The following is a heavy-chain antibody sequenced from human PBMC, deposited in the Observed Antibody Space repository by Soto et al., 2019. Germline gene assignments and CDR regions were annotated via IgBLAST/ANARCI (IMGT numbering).Heavy chain of an antibody. CDR1: GITVSSYY. CDR3: ARIPYDNSGTIFDY. J-gene: IGHJ4*02. CDR2: IYAGTIT. V-gene: IGHV3-53*01. Sequence: EVQLVESGGGLIQPGGSLRLSCAVSGITVSSYYMSWVRQAAGKGLEWVSVIYAGTITYYADSVKGRFTIYRDNSKNTLNLEMNILRVEDTAVYYCARIPYDNSGTIFDYWGQGTLVTVSS. D-gene: IGHD3-22*01.